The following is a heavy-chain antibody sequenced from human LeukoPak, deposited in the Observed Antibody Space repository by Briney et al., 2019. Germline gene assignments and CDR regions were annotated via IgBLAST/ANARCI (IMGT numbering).Heavy chain of an antibody. Sequence: GGSLRLSCAASGFTFSSYGMHWVRQAPGKGLEWVAFIRYDGSNKYYADSVKGRFTISRDNSKNTLYLQMNSLRAEDTAVYYCAKDSAGYYYYYYMDVWGKGTTVTVSS. V-gene: IGHV3-30*02. CDR1: GFTFSSYG. D-gene: IGHD6-19*01. CDR2: IRYDGSNK. CDR3: AKDSAGYYYYYYMDV. J-gene: IGHJ6*03.